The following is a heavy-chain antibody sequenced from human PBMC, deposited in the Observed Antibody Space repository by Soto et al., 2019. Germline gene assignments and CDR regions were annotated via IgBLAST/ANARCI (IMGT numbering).Heavy chain of an antibody. D-gene: IGHD3-16*01. CDR2: ISYSGTT. V-gene: IGHV4-59*01. J-gene: IGHJ4*02. Sequence: QVQLQEWGPGLVKPSETLSLPCTVSRGSISNYFWTWIRQPPGRGLEWIGYISYSGTTNYNASLKSLVTISLDTSANQYSLRVRSVTAADTDVYYCARIRGLGEVSPYFDHWGQGARVTVSS. CDR3: ARIRGLGEVSPYFDH. CDR1: RGSISNYF.